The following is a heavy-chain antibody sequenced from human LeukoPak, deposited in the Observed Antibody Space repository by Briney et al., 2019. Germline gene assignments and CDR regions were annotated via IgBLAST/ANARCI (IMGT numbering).Heavy chain of an antibody. CDR1: GFTFSNYN. D-gene: IGHD3-10*01. V-gene: IGHV3-48*04. Sequence: GGSLRLSCAASGFTFSNYNMNWVRQAPGKGLEWASYISSTANTIYYADSMKGRFSISRDNAKNSLYLQMDSLRAEDTAVYYCARDTLLYFGELPPFDIWGQGTMVTVSS. CDR3: ARDTLLYFGELPPFDI. CDR2: ISSTANTI. J-gene: IGHJ3*02.